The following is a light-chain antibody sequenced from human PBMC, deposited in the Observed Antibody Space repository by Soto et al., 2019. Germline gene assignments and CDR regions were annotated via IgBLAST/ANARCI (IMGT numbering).Light chain of an antibody. V-gene: IGKV3-11*01. Sequence: EIVLTQSPATLSLSPGERATLSCRASQSVGTSLAWYQQKPGQAPRLLIYDASNRATGIPARFSGSGSRTDFTLTISGLEPEDFAVYYCQKRSNWQITFGQGTRLEIK. CDR1: QSVGTS. CDR2: DAS. J-gene: IGKJ5*01. CDR3: QKRSNWQIT.